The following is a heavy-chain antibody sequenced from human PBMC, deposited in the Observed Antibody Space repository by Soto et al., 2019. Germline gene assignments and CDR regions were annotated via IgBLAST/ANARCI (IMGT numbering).Heavy chain of an antibody. V-gene: IGHV3-23*01. CDR2: ISGSGGST. CDR1: GFTFSSYA. D-gene: IGHD6-13*01. CDR3: SKFPKYPGIAAAGTPDY. J-gene: IGHJ4*02. Sequence: GGSLRLSCAASGFTFSSYAMSWVRQAPGKGLEWVSAISGSGGSTYYADSVKGRFTISRDNSKNTLYLQMNSLRAEDTAVYFCSKFPKYPGIAAAGTPDYWGQGTLVTVSS.